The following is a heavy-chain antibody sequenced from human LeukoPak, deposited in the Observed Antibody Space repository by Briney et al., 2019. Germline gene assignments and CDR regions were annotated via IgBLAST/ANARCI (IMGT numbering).Heavy chain of an antibody. D-gene: IGHD4-17*01. CDR3: ARCVDYGDYYYYMDV. CDR2: ISSSSSTI. J-gene: IGHJ6*03. V-gene: IGHV3-48*01. CDR1: GFTFSSYS. Sequence: GGSLRLSCAASGFTFSSYSMNWVRQAPGKGLEWVSYISSSSSTIYYADSVKGRFTISRDNAKNSLYLQMNSLRAEDTAVYYCARCVDYGDYYYYMDVWGKGTTVTVSS.